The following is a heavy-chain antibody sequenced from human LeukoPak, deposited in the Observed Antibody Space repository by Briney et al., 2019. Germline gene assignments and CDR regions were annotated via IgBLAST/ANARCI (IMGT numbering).Heavy chain of an antibody. CDR1: GFALSDYC. D-gene: IGHD6-25*01. CDR2: SCPHGSTP. CDR3: VRGSAPERGLDY. J-gene: IGHJ4*02. Sequence: GGFLRLSCAASGFALSDYCMHWVRQAPGEGLLWVSRSCPHGSTPVYADSVKGRFTISRDDAKNSLYLQMNSLRGEDTAVYYCVRGSAPERGLDYWGQGARVTVSS. V-gene: IGHV3-74*01.